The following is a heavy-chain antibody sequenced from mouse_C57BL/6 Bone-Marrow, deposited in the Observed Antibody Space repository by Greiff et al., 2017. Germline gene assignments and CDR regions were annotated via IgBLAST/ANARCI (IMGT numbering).Heavy chain of an antibody. CDR1: GYTFTSYW. J-gene: IGHJ4*01. CDR2: IDPSDSET. Sequence: VQLQQPGAELVRPGSSVNLSCKASGYTFTSYWMHWVKQRPIQGLEWIGNIDPSDSETHYNQKFKDKATLTVDKSSSTAYMQLSSLTSEDAAVYYCAREGLKRAMDYWGQGTSVTVSS. V-gene: IGHV1-52*01. CDR3: AREGLKRAMDY. D-gene: IGHD1-3*01.